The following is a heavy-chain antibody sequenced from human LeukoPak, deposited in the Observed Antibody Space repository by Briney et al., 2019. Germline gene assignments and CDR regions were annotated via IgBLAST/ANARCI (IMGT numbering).Heavy chain of an antibody. CDR3: ARGFDGVAGWFDP. CDR2: IYTSGST. D-gene: IGHD3-9*01. CDR1: GGSISSYY. Sequence: SETLSLTCTVSGGSISSYYWSWIRQPAGKGLEWIGRIYTSGSTNYNPSLKSRVTISVDTSKNQVSLKLSDVIAADTAVYYCARGFDGVAGWFDPWGQGTLVTVSS. J-gene: IGHJ5*02. V-gene: IGHV4-4*07.